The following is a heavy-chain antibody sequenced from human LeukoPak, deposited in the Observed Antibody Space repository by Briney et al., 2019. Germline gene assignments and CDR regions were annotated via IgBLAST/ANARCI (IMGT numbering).Heavy chain of an antibody. J-gene: IGHJ4*02. D-gene: IGHD2-2*02. Sequence: GGSLRLSCAASGFTVSSNYMSWVRQAPGKGLEWVSVIYSGGSTSYAESVKGRFTISRDNSKNTLYLQMNSLRAEDTAVYYCNLLRVTIPSWGQGTLVTVSS. V-gene: IGHV3-66*01. CDR1: GFTVSSNY. CDR2: IYSGGST. CDR3: NLLRVTIPS.